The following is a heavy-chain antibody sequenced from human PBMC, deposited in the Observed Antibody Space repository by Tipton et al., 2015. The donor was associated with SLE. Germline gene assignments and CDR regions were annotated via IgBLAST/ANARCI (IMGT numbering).Heavy chain of an antibody. D-gene: IGHD3-3*01. J-gene: IGHJ6*03. CDR2: IYHTGSP. V-gene: IGHV4-59*01. Sequence: TLSLTCTVSGGSISTYYWSWIRQPPKQGLEWIGWIYHTGSPDYNPSLKSRVTISVDTSKNQFSLRLSSVTAADTAVYYCARGTVYPIFGYMDVWGKGTTVTVSS. CDR3: ARGTVYPIFGYMDV. CDR1: GGSISTYY.